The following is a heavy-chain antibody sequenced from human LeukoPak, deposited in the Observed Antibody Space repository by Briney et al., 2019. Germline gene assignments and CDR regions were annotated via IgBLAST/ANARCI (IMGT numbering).Heavy chain of an antibody. J-gene: IGHJ5*02. CDR2: ISGSGGST. CDR3: ARRTRRTLWFGDLVLYNWFDP. D-gene: IGHD3-10*01. CDR1: GFTFSSYG. Sequence: GGSLRLSCAASGFTFSSYGMSWVRQAPGKGLEWVSGISGSGGSTYYADSVKGRFTISRDNSKNTLYLQMNSLRVEDTAVYYCARRTRRTLWFGDLVLYNWFDPWGQGTLVTVSS. V-gene: IGHV3-23*01.